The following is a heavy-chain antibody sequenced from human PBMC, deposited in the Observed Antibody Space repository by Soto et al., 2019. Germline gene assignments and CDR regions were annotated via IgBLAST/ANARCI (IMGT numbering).Heavy chain of an antibody. V-gene: IGHV3-23*01. CDR3: AKGISSSWYLIWFDH. CDR1: GFTFSSYA. J-gene: IGHJ5*02. CDR2: ISGSGGST. Sequence: EVQLLESGGGLVQPGGSLRLSCAASGFTFSSYAMSWVRQAPGKGLEWVSAISGSGGSTYYADSVKGRFPISRDNPKNTLYLQMNRLRAEDTAVYYCAKGISSSWYLIWFDHWGQGTLVTVSS. D-gene: IGHD6-13*01.